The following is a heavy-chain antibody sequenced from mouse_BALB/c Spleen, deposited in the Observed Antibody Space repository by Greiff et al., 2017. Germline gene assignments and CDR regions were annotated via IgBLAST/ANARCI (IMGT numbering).Heavy chain of an antibody. V-gene: IGHV3-2*02. D-gene: IGHD2-1*01. J-gene: IGHJ4*01. CDR1: GYSITSDYA. CDR3: ASSLYYGNFYAMDY. CDR2: ISYSGST. Sequence: DVQLQESGPGLVKPSQSLSLTCTVTGYSITSDYAWNWIRQFPGNKLEWMGYISYSGSTSYNPSLKSRISITRDTSKNQFFLQLNSVTTEDTATYYCASSLYYGNFYAMDYWGQGTSVTVSS.